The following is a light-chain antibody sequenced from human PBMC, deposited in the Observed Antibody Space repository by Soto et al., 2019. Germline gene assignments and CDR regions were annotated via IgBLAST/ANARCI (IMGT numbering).Light chain of an antibody. CDR3: QQSAISPLT. J-gene: IGKJ5*01. CDR2: TAS. CDR1: QSVTNNY. V-gene: IGKV3-20*01. Sequence: EIVGTQSPGTLSLSPGEIATLSCRASQSVTNNYLNWYQQRSGQAPRLLIYTASNRATGIPDRFSGSGSGTDFTLTISRLEPEDFAVYYCQQSAISPLTFGQGTRLEIK.